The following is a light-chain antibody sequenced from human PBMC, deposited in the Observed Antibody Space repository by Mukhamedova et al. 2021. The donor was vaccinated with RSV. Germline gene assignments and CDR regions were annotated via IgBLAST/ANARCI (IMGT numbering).Light chain of an antibody. J-gene: IGLJ3*02. Sequence: VGRYNYVSWFQQHSGEAPKLVIYDVTKRPSGVPDRFSGSKSGSTASLTISGLQAEDEADYYCCSYAGTYTWVFGGRTTLTVL. CDR3: CSYAGTYTWV. CDR1: VGRYNY. V-gene: IGLV2-11*03. CDR2: DVT.